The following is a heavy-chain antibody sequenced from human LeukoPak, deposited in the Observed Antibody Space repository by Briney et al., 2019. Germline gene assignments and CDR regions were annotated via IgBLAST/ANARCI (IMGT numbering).Heavy chain of an antibody. CDR2: IKQDGSEK. CDR3: ARGYYYDPDAFDI. D-gene: IGHD3-22*01. J-gene: IGHJ3*02. V-gene: IGHV3-7*04. Sequence: GGSLRLSCAASGFTFSSYWMSWVRQAPGKGLEWVANIKQDGSEKYYVDSVKGRFTISRDNAKNSLYLQMNSLRAEDTAVYYCARGYYYDPDAFDIWGQGTMVTVSS. CDR1: GFTFSSYW.